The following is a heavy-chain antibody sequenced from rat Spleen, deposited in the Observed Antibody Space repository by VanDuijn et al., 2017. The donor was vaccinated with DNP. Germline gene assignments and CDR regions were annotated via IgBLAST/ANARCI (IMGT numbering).Heavy chain of an antibody. Sequence: EVQLVETGGGLVQPGRSLKLSCVASGFTFSNYWMYWIRQAPGKGLEWVASINTDGGGTHYPDSVKGRITISRHNAKSTLYLQMNSLRSEDTATYYCARTTRVYWYFDFWGPGTMVTVSS. D-gene: IGHD1-4*01. J-gene: IGHJ1*01. CDR1: GFTFSNYW. CDR3: ARTTRVYWYFDF. V-gene: IGHV5-58*01. CDR2: INTDGGGT.